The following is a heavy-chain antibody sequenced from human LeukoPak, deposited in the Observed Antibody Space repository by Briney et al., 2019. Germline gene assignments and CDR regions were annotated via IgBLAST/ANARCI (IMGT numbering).Heavy chain of an antibody. V-gene: IGHV1-69*05. D-gene: IGHD1-26*01. CDR2: IIPIFGTA. CDR1: GGTFSSYA. Sequence: ASVKVSCKASGGTFSSYAISWVRQAPGQGLEWMGGIIPIFGTANYAQKFQGRVTITTDESTSTAHMELSSLRSEDTAVYYCARGREATYDYWGQGTLVTVSS. CDR3: ARGREATYDY. J-gene: IGHJ4*02.